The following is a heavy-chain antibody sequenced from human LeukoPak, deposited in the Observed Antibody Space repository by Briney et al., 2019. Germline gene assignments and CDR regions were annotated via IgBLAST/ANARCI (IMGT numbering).Heavy chain of an antibody. D-gene: IGHD3-10*01. J-gene: IGHJ4*02. CDR2: IKSDGSGI. CDR1: GFTFSSYW. V-gene: IGHV3-74*01. Sequence: GGSLRLSCTASGFTFSSYWTHWIRQAPGKGLVWVSHIKSDGSGINYVDSVKGRFTISRDNAKNTLYLQMNSLRAEDTAVYYCTSGSYYNDYWGQGTLVTVSS. CDR3: TSGSYYNDY.